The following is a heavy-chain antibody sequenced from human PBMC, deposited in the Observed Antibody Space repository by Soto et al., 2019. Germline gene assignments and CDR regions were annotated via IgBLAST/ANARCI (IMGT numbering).Heavy chain of an antibody. V-gene: IGHV4-4*02. D-gene: IGHD6-13*01. CDR1: GDSISSSNW. CDR3: AAASSWRLEY. CDR2: MHHDGSA. Sequence: QVQLQESGPGLVKPSGTLSLTCAVSGDSISSSNWWSWVRQPPGKGLEWIGEMHHDGSANYNPSLRSRVTVSVDKSKNQFSLKLNSVTAADTAVYYCAAASSWRLEYWGQGALVTVSS. J-gene: IGHJ4*02.